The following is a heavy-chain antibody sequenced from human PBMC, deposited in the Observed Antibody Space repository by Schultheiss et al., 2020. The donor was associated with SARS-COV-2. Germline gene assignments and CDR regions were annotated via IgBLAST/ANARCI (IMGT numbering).Heavy chain of an antibody. CDR1: GGTFSSYA. Sequence: SVKVSCKASGGTFSSYAISWVRQAPRQGLEWMGGIIPIFGTANYAQKFQGRVTITADKSTSTAYMELSSLRSEDTAVYYCARDSGYYIIDDYWGQGTLVTVAS. J-gene: IGHJ4*02. CDR3: ARDSGYYIIDDY. V-gene: IGHV1-69*06. CDR2: IIPIFGTA. D-gene: IGHD3-22*01.